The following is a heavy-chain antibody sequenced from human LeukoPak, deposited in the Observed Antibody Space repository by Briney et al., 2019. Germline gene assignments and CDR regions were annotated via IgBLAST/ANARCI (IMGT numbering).Heavy chain of an antibody. CDR3: ARGRYLDWLPYFFDY. CDR2: IDQDGREK. Sequence: GGSLRLSCAAPGSTFTIYWMSWVRQAPGKGLEWVANIDQDGREKSFVDSVRGRFSISRDNAKNTLYLQMNSLRVEDTAVYYCARGRYLDWLPYFFDYWGQGTLVTVSS. V-gene: IGHV3-7*01. J-gene: IGHJ4*02. D-gene: IGHD3-9*01. CDR1: GSTFTIYW.